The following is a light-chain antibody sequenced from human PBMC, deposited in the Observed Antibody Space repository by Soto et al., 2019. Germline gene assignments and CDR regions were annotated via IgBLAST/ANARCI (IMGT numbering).Light chain of an antibody. V-gene: IGKV1-5*01. CDR3: QQYETYSGT. CDR1: QSVAGW. Sequence: DLQMTQSPSTLSASVGDTVTITCRASQSVAGWLAWYQQKPGKAPTLLIYDASALPRGVPSRFSGSGSGTEFTLTISSLQPDDFATYYCQQYETYSGTFGQGTKVEIK. CDR2: DAS. J-gene: IGKJ1*01.